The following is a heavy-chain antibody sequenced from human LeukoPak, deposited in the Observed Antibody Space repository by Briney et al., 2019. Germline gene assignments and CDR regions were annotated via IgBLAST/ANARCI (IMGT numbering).Heavy chain of an antibody. Sequence: GESLKISCKGSGYTFTTHWIAWVRQMPGKGLEWMGIIFPGDSDTTYSPSFEGQVTISADKSINTAYLQWSSLKASDTAMYYCARHGGSLAGAFDYWGQGTLVTVSS. CDR2: IFPGDSDT. CDR1: GYTFTTHW. CDR3: ARHGGSLAGAFDY. V-gene: IGHV5-51*01. D-gene: IGHD3-10*01. J-gene: IGHJ4*02.